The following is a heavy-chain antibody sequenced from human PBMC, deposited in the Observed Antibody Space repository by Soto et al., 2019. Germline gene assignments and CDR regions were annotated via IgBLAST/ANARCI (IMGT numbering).Heavy chain of an antibody. CDR2: ISGSGGST. J-gene: IGHJ3*02. Sequence: EVQLLESGGGLVQPGGSLRLSCAASGLTFSSYAMSWVRQAPAKGLEWVSAISGSGGSTYYADSVKGRFSIGRAHSKSSRNRQMNCVRAKDTAGYYCANHRGTRRPDAFDIWCQGTMVTVSS. CDR3: ANHRGTRRPDAFDI. V-gene: IGHV3-23*01. CDR1: GLTFSSYA.